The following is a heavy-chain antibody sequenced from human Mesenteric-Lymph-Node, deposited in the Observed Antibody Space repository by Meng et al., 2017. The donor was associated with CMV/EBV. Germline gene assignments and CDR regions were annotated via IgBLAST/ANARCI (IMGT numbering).Heavy chain of an antibody. CDR1: GFTFSSYA. V-gene: IGHV3-23*01. CDR2: ISGSGGST. Sequence: GESLKISCAASGFTFSSYAMSWVRQAPGKGLEWVSGISGSGGSTYYADSVKGRFTISRDNSKNTLYLQMNSLRAEDTAVYYCARDRGATSMATTEFHPWGQGTLVTVSS. D-gene: IGHD5-24*01. J-gene: IGHJ5*02. CDR3: ARDRGATSMATTEFHP.